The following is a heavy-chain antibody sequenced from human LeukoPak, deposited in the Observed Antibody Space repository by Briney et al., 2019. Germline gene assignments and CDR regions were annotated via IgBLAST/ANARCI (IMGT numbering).Heavy chain of an antibody. V-gene: IGHV3-23*01. Sequence: GGSLRLSCAASGFTFSNYAMSWVRQTPGKGLEWVSAISGSGGSTYYADSVKGRFTIARDNSKNTLYLQMNSLRAEDTAVYYCARVMVRGVGFNGMDVWGKGTTVTVSS. CDR2: ISGSGGST. CDR1: GFTFSNYA. J-gene: IGHJ6*04. D-gene: IGHD3-10*01. CDR3: ARVMVRGVGFNGMDV.